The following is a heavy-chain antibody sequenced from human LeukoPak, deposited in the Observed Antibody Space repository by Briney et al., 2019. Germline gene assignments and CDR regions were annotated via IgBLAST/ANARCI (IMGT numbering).Heavy chain of an antibody. V-gene: IGHV3-23*01. CDR2: ISVSGSRA. J-gene: IGHJ6*02. CDR1: GFTFSSNA. CDR3: TKDHDGMHA. Sequence: KSGGSLRLSCAASGFTFSSNAMSWVRQAPGKGLEWVSVISVSGSRAYYADFVKGRFTVSRDNSKNTVLLQMNSLRVEDTAVYYCTKDHDGMHAWGQGTTVTVSS.